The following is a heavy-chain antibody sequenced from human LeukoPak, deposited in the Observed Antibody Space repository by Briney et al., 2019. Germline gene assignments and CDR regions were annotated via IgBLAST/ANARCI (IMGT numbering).Heavy chain of an antibody. CDR1: GGTFSSYA. D-gene: IGHD2-15*01. CDR2: IIPIFGTA. V-gene: IGHV1-69*01. Sequence: SVKVSCKASGGTFSSYAISWVRQAPGQGLEWMGGIIPIFGTANYAQKFQGRVTITADESTSTAYMELSSLRSEDTAVYYCARAKRARTTESGIVGYYYYYGMDVWGQGTTVTVSS. J-gene: IGHJ6*02. CDR3: ARAKRARTTESGIVGYYYYYGMDV.